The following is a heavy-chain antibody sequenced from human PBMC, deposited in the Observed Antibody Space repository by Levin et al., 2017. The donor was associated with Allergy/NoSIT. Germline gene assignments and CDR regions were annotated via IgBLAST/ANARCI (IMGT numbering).Heavy chain of an antibody. CDR2: IGASGSPT. V-gene: IGHV3-48*04. D-gene: IGHD5-12*01. CDR1: GFTFEIYG. J-gene: IGHJ4*02. Sequence: GESLKISCSVSGFTFEIYGMNWVRQAPGKRLEWVSHIGASGSPTYYADPVRGRFTISRDNAKQSLYLQMTSLRVEDTAVYYCARGLFDFWGQGALVTVSS. CDR3: ARGLFDF.